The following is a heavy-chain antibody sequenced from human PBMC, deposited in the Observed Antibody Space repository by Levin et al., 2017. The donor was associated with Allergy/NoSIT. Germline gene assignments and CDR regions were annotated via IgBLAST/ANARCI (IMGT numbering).Heavy chain of an antibody. CDR2: ISGSGGST. V-gene: IGHV3-23*01. D-gene: IGHD3-16*01. J-gene: IGHJ6*02. CDR1: GFTFSSYA. CDR3: ARQGADYYYGMDV. Sequence: QAGGSLRLSCAASGFTFSSYAMSWVRQAPGKGLEWVSAISGSGGSTYYADSVKGRFTISRDNSKNTLYLQMNSLRAEDTAVYYCARQGADYYYGMDVWGQGTTVTVSS.